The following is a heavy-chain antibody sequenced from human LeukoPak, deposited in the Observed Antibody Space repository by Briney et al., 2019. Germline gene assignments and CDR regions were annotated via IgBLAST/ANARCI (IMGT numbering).Heavy chain of an antibody. J-gene: IGHJ4*02. CDR1: GYTFTSYD. CDR3: ARGPLGRNGDYFDY. CDR2: INAGNGNT. Sequence: GASVKVSCKASGYTFTSYDINWVRQATGQGLEWMGWINAGNGNTKYSQNLQGRVTITRDTSASTAYMELSSLRSEDTAVYYCARGPLGRNGDYFDYWGQGTLVTVSS. D-gene: IGHD7-27*01. V-gene: IGHV1-3*01.